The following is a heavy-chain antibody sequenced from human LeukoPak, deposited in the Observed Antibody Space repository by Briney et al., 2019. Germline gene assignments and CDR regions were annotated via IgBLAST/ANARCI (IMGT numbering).Heavy chain of an antibody. V-gene: IGHV4-34*01. D-gene: IGHD4-23*01. CDR1: GGSFSGYY. CDR3: ARDSLDGGNSY. CDR2: INHSGST. J-gene: IGHJ4*02. Sequence: SETLSLTCAVYGGSFSGYYWSWIRQPPGKGLEWIGEINHSGSTNYNPSLKSRVTISVDTSKNQFSLKLSSVTAADTAVYYCARDSLDGGNSYWGQGTLVTVSS.